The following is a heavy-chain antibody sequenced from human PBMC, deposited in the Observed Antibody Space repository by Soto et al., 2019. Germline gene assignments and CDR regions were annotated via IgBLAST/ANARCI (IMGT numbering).Heavy chain of an antibody. CDR3: ARQIYDSDTGPNFQYYFDS. D-gene: IGHD3-22*01. J-gene: IGHJ4*02. Sequence: RGESLKISCKGSGYSFAGYWITWVRQKPGKGLEWMGRIDPSDSQTYYSPSFRGHVTISVTKSITTVFLQWSSLRASDTAMYYCARQIYDSDTGPNFQYYFDSWGQGTPLTVSS. V-gene: IGHV5-10-1*01. CDR2: IDPSDSQT. CDR1: GYSFAGYW.